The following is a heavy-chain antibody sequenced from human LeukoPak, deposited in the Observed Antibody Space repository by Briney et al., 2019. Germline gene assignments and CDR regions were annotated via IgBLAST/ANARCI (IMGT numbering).Heavy chain of an antibody. J-gene: IGHJ5*02. D-gene: IGHD3-22*01. CDR3: ARVRIDTMIVA. CDR1: GYSISSGYY. Sequence: SETLSLTCTVSGYSISSGYYWGWIRQPPGKGLEWIGSTYHSGSTYYNPSLKSRVTISVDTSKNQFSLKLSSVTAADTAVYYCARVRIDTMIVAWGQGTLVTVSS. V-gene: IGHV4-38-2*02. CDR2: TYHSGST.